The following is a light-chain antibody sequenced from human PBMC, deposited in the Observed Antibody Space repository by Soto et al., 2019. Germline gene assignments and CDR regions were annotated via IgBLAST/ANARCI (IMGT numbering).Light chain of an antibody. V-gene: IGKV1-5*03. J-gene: IGKJ1*01. CDR1: QNINDL. Sequence: DIQVTQSPSTLSASVGDRVTISCRASQNINDLLAWYQQKSGKATKVLIYKASSLESVVPSRFSGSGSGTEFTLANTSPQTDDFATSCCQQYGANPPWTFGQGTKVEIK. CDR3: QQYGANPPWT. CDR2: KAS.